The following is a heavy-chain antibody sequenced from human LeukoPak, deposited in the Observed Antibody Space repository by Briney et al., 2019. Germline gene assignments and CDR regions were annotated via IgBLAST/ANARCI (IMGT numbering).Heavy chain of an antibody. CDR3: ARLGPGYSSTWSNDAFAI. D-gene: IGHD6-13*01. CDR1: GGSISAYY. CDR2: IHYSGST. Sequence: PSETLSLTCTVSGGSISAYYWGWIRQPPGKGLEWIGYIHYSGSTNYNPSLKSRVTISVDTSKNQFSLKLSSVTAADTAVYYCARLGPGYSSTWSNDAFAIWGQGTVVTVSS. J-gene: IGHJ3*02. V-gene: IGHV4-59*08.